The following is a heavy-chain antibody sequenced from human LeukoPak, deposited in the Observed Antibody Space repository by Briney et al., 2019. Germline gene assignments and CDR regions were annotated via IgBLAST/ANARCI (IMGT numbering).Heavy chain of an antibody. CDR1: GGTFSSYA. J-gene: IGHJ1*01. CDR2: IIPIFGTA. CDR3: AARIAAAGHAEYFQH. Sequence: GASVKVSCKASGGTFSSYAISWVRQAPGQGLEWMGRIIPIFGTANYAQKFQGRVTITTDESTSTAYMELSGLRSEDTAVYYCAARIAAAGHAEYFQHWGQGTLVTVSS. V-gene: IGHV1-69*05. D-gene: IGHD6-13*01.